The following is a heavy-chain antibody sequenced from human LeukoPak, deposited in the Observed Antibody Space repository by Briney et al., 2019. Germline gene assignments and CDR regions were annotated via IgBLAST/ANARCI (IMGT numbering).Heavy chain of an antibody. V-gene: IGHV3-23*01. CDR1: GFAINNYV. CDR2: ITGSGVNT. CDR3: AKEASYDYSEYYDDL. D-gene: IGHD4-17*01. Sequence: GGSLRLSCAASGFAINNYVMSWVRQAPGKGLEWVAVITGSGVNTYYADSVKGRFTISRDTSKNTLYLQMSSLRAEDTAIYYCAKEASYDYSEYYDDLWGQGTLV. J-gene: IGHJ4*01.